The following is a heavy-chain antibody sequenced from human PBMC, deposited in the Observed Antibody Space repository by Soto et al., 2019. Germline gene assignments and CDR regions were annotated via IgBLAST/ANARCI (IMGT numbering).Heavy chain of an antibody. CDR1: GFTFSYYW. CDR3: ARVKSGSYDWFDP. Sequence: EVQLVESGGGLVQPGGSLRLSCAASGFTFSYYWMHWVRQAPGKGLVWVSRINPDGSATTYTDSVKGRFTISRDNARNTLYLQMNSLSAEDTALYYCARVKSGSYDWFDPWGQGTLVTVSS. D-gene: IGHD1-26*01. V-gene: IGHV3-74*03. CDR2: INPDGSAT. J-gene: IGHJ5*02.